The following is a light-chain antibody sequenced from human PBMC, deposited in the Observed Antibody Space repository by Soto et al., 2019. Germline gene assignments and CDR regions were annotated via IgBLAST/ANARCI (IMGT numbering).Light chain of an antibody. V-gene: IGKV3-20*01. Sequence: VLTQSPRTLSLSPGERAILSCRASQNVNNNFVAWYQQKPGQAPSLLIYGVSDRATGVPDRFSGSGSGTDFTLTISRLEPEDFAVYYCQQHGASITFGGGTRVENK. CDR3: QQHGASIT. CDR1: QNVNNNF. CDR2: GVS. J-gene: IGKJ4*01.